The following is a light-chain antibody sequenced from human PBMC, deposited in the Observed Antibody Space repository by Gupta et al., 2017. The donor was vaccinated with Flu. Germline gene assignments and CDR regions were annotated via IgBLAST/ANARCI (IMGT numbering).Light chain of an antibody. Sequence: ISCSGSSSNIGSNHVSWYQVLPGTAPKLLIYDNDKRPSGIPDRFSGSKSGTSATLDITGLQTGDEADYYCATWDDSRSAVVFGGGTKVAV. V-gene: IGLV1-51*01. J-gene: IGLJ2*01. CDR3: ATWDDSRSAVV. CDR2: DND. CDR1: SSNIGSNH.